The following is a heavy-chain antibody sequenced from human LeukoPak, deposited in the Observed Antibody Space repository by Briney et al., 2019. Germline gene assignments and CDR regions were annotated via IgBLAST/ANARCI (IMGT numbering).Heavy chain of an antibody. Sequence: GGSLRLSCAASGFTFSSYWMSWVRQAPGKGLEWVANIKQDGSEKYYVGSVKSRFTISRDNAKNSLYLQMNSLRAEDTAVYYCARDYAFWNPTAYNWFDPWGQGTLVTVSS. CDR3: ARDYAFWNPTAYNWFDP. CDR2: IKQDGSEK. CDR1: GFTFSSYW. D-gene: IGHD3-3*01. J-gene: IGHJ5*02. V-gene: IGHV3-7*01.